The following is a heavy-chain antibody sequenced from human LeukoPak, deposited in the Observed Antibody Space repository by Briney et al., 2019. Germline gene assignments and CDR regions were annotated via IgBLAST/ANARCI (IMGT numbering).Heavy chain of an antibody. Sequence: SETLSLTCTVSGGSINYYYWSWIRQPPGKGLEWIAYIYYSGNTNYNPSLKSRVTISVDTSKNQFSLSLSSVTVADTAVYYCARGGWVHAFDIWGQGTMVTVS. J-gene: IGHJ3*02. V-gene: IGHV4-59*01. CDR3: ARGGWVHAFDI. CDR2: IYYSGNT. D-gene: IGHD6-19*01. CDR1: GGSINYYY.